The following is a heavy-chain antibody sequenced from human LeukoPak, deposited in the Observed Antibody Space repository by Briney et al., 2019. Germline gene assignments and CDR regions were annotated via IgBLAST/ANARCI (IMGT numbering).Heavy chain of an antibody. Sequence: PSETLSLTCTVSGGSISSYYWSWIRQPPGKGLEWIGYIYYSGSTNYNPSLKSRVTISVDTSKNQFSLKLSSVTAADTAVYYCAGGLYGSGSYSPRYYGMDVWGQGTTVTVSS. CDR3: AGGLYGSGSYSPRYYGMDV. CDR2: IYYSGST. V-gene: IGHV4-59*01. J-gene: IGHJ6*02. D-gene: IGHD3-10*01. CDR1: GGSISSYY.